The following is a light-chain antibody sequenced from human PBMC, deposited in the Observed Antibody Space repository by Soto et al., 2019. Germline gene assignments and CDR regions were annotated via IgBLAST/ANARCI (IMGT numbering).Light chain of an antibody. CDR3: SSYTSSSTRV. CDR1: SSDVGGYNY. Sequence: QSALTQPASVSGSLGQSITISCTGTSSDVGGYNYVSWYQHHPGKAPKLIIYDVSNRPSGVSNRFSGSKSGNTASLTISGLQAEDEADYYCSSYTSSSTRVFGGGTKLTVL. V-gene: IGLV2-14*03. J-gene: IGLJ3*02. CDR2: DVS.